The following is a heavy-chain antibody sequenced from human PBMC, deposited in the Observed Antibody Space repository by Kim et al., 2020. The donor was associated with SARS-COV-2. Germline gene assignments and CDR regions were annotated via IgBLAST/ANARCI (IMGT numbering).Heavy chain of an antibody. Sequence: SETLSLTCTVSGGSVSSGSYYWSWIRQPPGKGLEWIGYIYDSGITNYNPSLKSRLTISVDPSKNHFSLKLSSVTAADTAVYYCARDGSWEFNNYYGLDVWGQGTTVTVSS. V-gene: IGHV4-61*03. J-gene: IGHJ6*02. CDR2: IYDSGIT. CDR1: GGSVSSGSYY. D-gene: IGHD3-10*01. CDR3: ARDGSWEFNNYYGLDV.